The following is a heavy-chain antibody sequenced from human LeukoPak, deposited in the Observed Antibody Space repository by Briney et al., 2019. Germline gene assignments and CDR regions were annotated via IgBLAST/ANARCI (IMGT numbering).Heavy chain of an antibody. V-gene: IGHV4-39*01. CDR3: ARRTSTGRFDP. Sequence: TSETLSLTCTVSGGSISTSGSLWGWIRQPPGKGLEWIGTIYYSGSTYYSPSLKSRVSISVDTSKNQFSLRLTSVTAADTAVYYCARRTSTGRFDPWGQGTRATVSS. J-gene: IGHJ5*02. CDR2: IYYSGST. CDR1: GGSISTSGSL. D-gene: IGHD1-1*01.